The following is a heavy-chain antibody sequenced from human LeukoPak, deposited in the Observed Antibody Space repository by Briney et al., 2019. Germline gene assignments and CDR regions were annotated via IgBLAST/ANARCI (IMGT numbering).Heavy chain of an antibody. J-gene: IGHJ4*01. CDR2: INPKNGGT. Sequence: GASVKVACKASGYIFTGYYMRWVRQAPGQGPEWMGWINPKNGGTNSAQKFQGRLSLTTDRSISTAYMELSRLTSDDTAVYYCARDPSGDSSGYPFDYWGHGTLVTVSS. V-gene: IGHV1-2*02. CDR3: ARDPSGDSSGYPFDY. CDR1: GYIFTGYY. D-gene: IGHD3-22*01.